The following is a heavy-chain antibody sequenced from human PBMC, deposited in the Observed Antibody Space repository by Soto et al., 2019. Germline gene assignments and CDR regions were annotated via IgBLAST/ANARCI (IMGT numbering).Heavy chain of an antibody. Sequence: QVQLVESGGGVVQPGRSLRLSCAASGFTFSSYGMHWVRQAPGKGLEWVAVIWYDGSNKYYADSVKGRFTISRDNSKNTLYLQMNSLRAEDTAVYYCARDPDIVLMVYAIPDSTGGDSGFDYWGQGTLVTVSS. CDR3: ARDPDIVLMVYAIPDSTGGDSGFDY. D-gene: IGHD2-8*01. CDR2: IWYDGSNK. J-gene: IGHJ4*02. CDR1: GFTFSSYG. V-gene: IGHV3-33*01.